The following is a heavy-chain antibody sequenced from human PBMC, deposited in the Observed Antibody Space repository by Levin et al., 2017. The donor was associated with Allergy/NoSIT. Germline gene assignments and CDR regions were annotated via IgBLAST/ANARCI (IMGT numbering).Heavy chain of an antibody. Sequence: PSETLSLTCTVSGGSISSYYWSWIRQPPGKGLEWIGYIYYSGSTNYNPSLKSRVTISVDTSKNQFSLKLSSVTAADTAVYYCARSSPQPSWTDAFDIWGQGTMVTVSS. CDR3: ARSSPQPSWTDAFDI. J-gene: IGHJ3*02. CDR1: GGSISSYY. V-gene: IGHV4-59*01. D-gene: IGHD3/OR15-3a*01. CDR2: IYYSGST.